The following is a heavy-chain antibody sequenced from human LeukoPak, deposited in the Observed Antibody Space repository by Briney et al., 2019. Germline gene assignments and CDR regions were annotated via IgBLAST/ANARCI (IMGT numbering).Heavy chain of an antibody. CDR1: GYTFTGYY. V-gene: IGHV1-2*02. CDR2: INPNSGGT. J-gene: IGHJ5*02. Sequence: ASVKVSCKASGYTFTGYYMHWVRQAPGQGLEWMGWINPNSGGTNYAQKFQGRVTMTRDTSISTAYMELSRLRSDDTAVYYCARDIGVEIASKEDWFDPWGQGTLVTVSS. CDR3: ARDIGVEIASKEDWFDP. D-gene: IGHD2-21*01.